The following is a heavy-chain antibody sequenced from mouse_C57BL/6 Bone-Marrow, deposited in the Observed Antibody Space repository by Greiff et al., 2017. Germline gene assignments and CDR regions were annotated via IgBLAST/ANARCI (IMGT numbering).Heavy chain of an antibody. Sequence: VQLVESGPGLVQPSQSLSITCTVSGFSLTSYGVHWVRQSPGTGLEWLGVIWSGGSTDYNAAFISRLSISKDNSKSQVFFKMNSLQADDTAIYYCARGDSSGSWFAYWGQGTLVTVSA. D-gene: IGHD3-2*02. CDR1: GFSLTSYG. V-gene: IGHV2-2*01. CDR3: ARGDSSGSWFAY. CDR2: IWSGGST. J-gene: IGHJ3*01.